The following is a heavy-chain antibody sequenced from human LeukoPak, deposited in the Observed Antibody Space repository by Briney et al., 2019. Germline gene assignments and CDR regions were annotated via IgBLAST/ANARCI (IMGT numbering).Heavy chain of an antibody. Sequence: GGSLRLSCAASGFTFSNYWMHWVRQAPGEGLVWVSRINSDGSTTTYADSVKGRFTISRGNAKNTLYLQMNSLRAEDTAVYYCLRHYCSSTSCYLTWGQGTLVTVSS. CDR1: GFTFSNYW. CDR3: LRHYCSSTSCYLT. D-gene: IGHD2-2*01. CDR2: INSDGSTT. J-gene: IGHJ4*02. V-gene: IGHV3-74*03.